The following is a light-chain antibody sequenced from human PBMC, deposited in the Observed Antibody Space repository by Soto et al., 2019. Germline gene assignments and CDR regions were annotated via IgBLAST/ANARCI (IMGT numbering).Light chain of an antibody. V-gene: IGKV3-15*01. CDR2: DAS. CDR3: HQYGSSPTK. Sequence: EIVMTQSPATLSVSPGESATLSCRASQSVSSNLAWHQQKPGQAPRILMYDASTRATGIPARFSGSGSGTDVSLTISRLEPEDFAVYYCHQYGSSPTKLGQGTKVDIK. CDR1: QSVSSN. J-gene: IGKJ1*01.